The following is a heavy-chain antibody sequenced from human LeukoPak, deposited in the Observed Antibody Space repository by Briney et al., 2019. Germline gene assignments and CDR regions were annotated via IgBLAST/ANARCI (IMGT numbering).Heavy chain of an antibody. J-gene: IGHJ5*02. CDR3: AREGCSSSWSDNWFDP. CDR2: ISAYNGNT. D-gene: IGHD6-13*01. Sequence: GASVKVSCKASGYTFTSYGISWVRQAPGQGLEWVGWISAYNGNTNYAQKFQGRVTMTRDTSISTAYMELSRLRSDDTAVYYCAREGCSSSWSDNWFDPWGQGTLVTVSS. CDR1: GYTFTSYG. V-gene: IGHV1-18*01.